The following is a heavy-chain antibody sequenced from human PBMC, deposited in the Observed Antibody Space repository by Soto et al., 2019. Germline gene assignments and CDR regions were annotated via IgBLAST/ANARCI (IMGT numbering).Heavy chain of an antibody. V-gene: IGHV3-23*01. Sequence: EVQLLESGGALVQPGGSLRLSCVVAGFRFSGNAMSWVRQAPGKGLEWVSSISGSGESTYYAGSVKGRFIVSRDNSKDTLYQQLNSLRAEDTAIYYCVKDLCGSGASCYNFDYWGQGTLVTVSS. D-gene: IGHD2-15*01. CDR3: VKDLCGSGASCYNFDY. CDR2: ISGSGEST. J-gene: IGHJ4*02. CDR1: GFRFSGNA.